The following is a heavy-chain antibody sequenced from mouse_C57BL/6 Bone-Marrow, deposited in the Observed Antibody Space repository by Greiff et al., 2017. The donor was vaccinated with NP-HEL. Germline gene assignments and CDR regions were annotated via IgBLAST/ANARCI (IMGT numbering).Heavy chain of an antibody. Sequence: EVLLVESGGGLVQPGGSMKLSCAASGFTFSDSWMDWVRQSPEKGLEWVAVIRNKANNHATYYAVYVKGRFTITPEDSKSRVYLKMNSVRAEDTGMYYGTKSEQIRLRYYAMDYWGQGTSVTVSS. CDR3: TKSEQIRLRYYAMDY. J-gene: IGHJ4*01. D-gene: IGHD3-2*02. V-gene: IGHV6-6*01. CDR2: IRNKANNHAT. CDR1: GFTFSDSW.